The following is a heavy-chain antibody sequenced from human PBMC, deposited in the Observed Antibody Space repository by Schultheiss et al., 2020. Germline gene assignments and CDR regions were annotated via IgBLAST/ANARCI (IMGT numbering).Heavy chain of an antibody. Sequence: SETLSLTCAVYGGSFSGYYWNWIRQAPGKGLEWIGYIYYSGSTNYNPSLKSRVTISVDVPQNQFSLKMSSVTAADTAVYYCARLRTAAGFDSWGQGTLVTVSS. V-gene: IGHV4-59*08. D-gene: IGHD6-25*01. CDR3: ARLRTAAGFDS. CDR1: GGSFSGYY. J-gene: IGHJ4*02. CDR2: IYYSGST.